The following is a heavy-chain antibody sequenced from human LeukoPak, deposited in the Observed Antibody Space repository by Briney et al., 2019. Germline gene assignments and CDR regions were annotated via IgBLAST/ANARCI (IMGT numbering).Heavy chain of an antibody. D-gene: IGHD2-2*01. CDR3: AKHVGYCSSASCYFDY. Sequence: GGSLRLSCAASGFTFNTYAMSWVRQGPGKGLEWVSGVSGSGSNTYYADSVKGRFTISRDNSKNTLFLQMNSLRAEDTAVYYCAKHVGYCSSASCYFDYWGQGTLVTVAS. CDR2: VSGSGSNT. J-gene: IGHJ4*02. CDR1: GFTFNTYA. V-gene: IGHV3-23*01.